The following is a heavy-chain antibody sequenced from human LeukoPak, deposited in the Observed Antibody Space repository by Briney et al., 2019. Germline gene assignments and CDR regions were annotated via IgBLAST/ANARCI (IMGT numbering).Heavy chain of an antibody. J-gene: IGHJ4*02. Sequence: GGSLRLSCAASGFTFSDYAMHWVRQAPGKGLEWVAVIFYDGSTKYYADSVEGRFTISRDNSENTLFLQMDSLRTGDTALYYCARDPRGPTGYDTISRDTFDYWGQGTLVTVSS. CDR1: GFTFSDYA. D-gene: IGHD2-8*01. V-gene: IGHV3-30*04. CDR3: ARDPRGPTGYDTISRDTFDY. CDR2: IFYDGSTK.